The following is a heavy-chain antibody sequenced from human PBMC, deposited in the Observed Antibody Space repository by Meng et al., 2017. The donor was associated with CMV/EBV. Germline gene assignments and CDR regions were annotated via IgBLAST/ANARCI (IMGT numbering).Heavy chain of an antibody. V-gene: IGHV1-18*01. D-gene: IGHD1-26*01. CDR3: ARDSAVGATTFDY. Sequence: QVSRLQHVAEVNKPGASVNVSCKAAVSTFTSSGISWVRQAPGQGLEWMGWISAYNGNTNYAQKLQGRVTMTTDTSTSTAYMELRSLRSDDTAVYYCARDSAVGATTFDYWGQGTLVTVSS. CDR2: ISAYNGNT. J-gene: IGHJ4*02. CDR1: VSTFTSSG.